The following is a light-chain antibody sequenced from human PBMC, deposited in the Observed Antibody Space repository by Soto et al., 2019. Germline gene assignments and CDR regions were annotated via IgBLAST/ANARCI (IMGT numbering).Light chain of an antibody. V-gene: IGKV3-20*01. CDR3: HQYTNYMYT. J-gene: IGKJ2*01. CDR2: DAS. CDR1: QSVSSTY. Sequence: EIVLTQSPGTLSLSPGERATLSCRASQSVSSTYLAWYQQRPGQAPRLLIYDASTRATGIPVRFRGSGSGTDFTLTISSLQSEDFAVYYCHQYTNYMYTFGQGTKVDIK.